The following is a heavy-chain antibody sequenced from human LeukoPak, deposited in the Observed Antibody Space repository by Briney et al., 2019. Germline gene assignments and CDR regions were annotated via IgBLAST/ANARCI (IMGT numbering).Heavy chain of an antibody. D-gene: IGHD3-10*01. CDR2: IYYSGST. CDR3: ARDHYYGSGSYYFNWFDP. V-gene: IGHV4-59*01. CDR1: GGSISSYY. Sequence: SETLSLTCTVSGGSISSYYWSWIRQPPGKGLEWIGCIYYSGSTNYNPSLKSRVTISVDTSKNQFSLKLSSVTAADTAVYYCARDHYYGSGSYYFNWFDPWGQGTLVTVSS. J-gene: IGHJ5*02.